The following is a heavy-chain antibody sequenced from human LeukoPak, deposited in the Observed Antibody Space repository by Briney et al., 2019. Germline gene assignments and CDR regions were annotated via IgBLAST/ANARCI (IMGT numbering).Heavy chain of an antibody. CDR1: GFTVSSNY. CDR3: AKRYSSGWYAVDY. D-gene: IGHD6-19*01. J-gene: IGHJ4*02. Sequence: PGGSLRLSCAASGFTVSSNYMSWVRQAPGKGLEWVSVIYSGGSTYYADSVKGRFTISRDNSKNTLYLQMNSLRAEDTAVYYCAKRYSSGWYAVDYWGQGTLVTVSS. CDR2: IYSGGST. V-gene: IGHV3-53*01.